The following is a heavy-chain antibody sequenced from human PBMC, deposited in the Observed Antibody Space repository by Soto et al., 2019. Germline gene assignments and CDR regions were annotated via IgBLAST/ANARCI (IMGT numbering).Heavy chain of an antibody. Sequence: SVKFSCKASGGTFSSYAISWVRQAPGQGLEWMGGIIPIFGTANYAQKFQGRVTITADESTSTAYMELSSLRSEDTAVYYCAESSGIAVAGIDYWGQGTLVTVSS. J-gene: IGHJ4*02. CDR1: GGTFSSYA. V-gene: IGHV1-69*13. CDR2: IIPIFGTA. CDR3: AESSGIAVAGIDY. D-gene: IGHD6-19*01.